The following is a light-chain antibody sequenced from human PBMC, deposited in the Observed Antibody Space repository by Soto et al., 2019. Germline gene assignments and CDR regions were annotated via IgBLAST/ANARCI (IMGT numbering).Light chain of an antibody. CDR2: GNT. V-gene: IGLV1-40*01. Sequence: QSVLTQPPSVSGAPGQRVTISGTGSSSNIGAGYDVHWYQQRPGTAPKLLIFGNTNRPSGVPDRFSGSKSGNSASPAITGLQAEDEGDYYCQSYDSTLTARSVLATGTKVIVL. J-gene: IGLJ1*01. CDR3: QSYDSTLTARSV. CDR1: SSNIGAGYD.